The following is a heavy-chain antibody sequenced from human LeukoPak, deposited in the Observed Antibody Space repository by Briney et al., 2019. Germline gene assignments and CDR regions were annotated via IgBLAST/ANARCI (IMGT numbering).Heavy chain of an antibody. CDR3: ARDVLTYGSYFDY. J-gene: IGHJ4*02. Sequence: GGSLRLSRAASGFTFSSYAMHWVRQAPGKGLEWVAVISYDGSNKYYADSVKGRFTISRDNSKNTLYLQMNSLRAEDTAVYYCARDVLTYGSYFDYWGQGTLVTVSS. CDR2: ISYDGSNK. CDR1: GFTFSSYA. V-gene: IGHV3-30-3*01. D-gene: IGHD3-10*01.